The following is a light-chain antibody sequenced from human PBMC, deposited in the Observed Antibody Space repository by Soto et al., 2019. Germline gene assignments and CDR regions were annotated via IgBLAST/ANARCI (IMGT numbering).Light chain of an antibody. CDR3: QYYGTSPQT. CDR1: PRVSSSA. CDR2: GAS. Sequence: TVLTQSPGTLSLSPGERATLSCRASPRVSSSALAWYQQKPGQAPRRLIYGASSRATGIPDRFSGSGSGTDFTLTISRLEPEDFAVYYCQYYGTSPQTFGQGTKVDIK. J-gene: IGKJ1*01. V-gene: IGKV3-20*01.